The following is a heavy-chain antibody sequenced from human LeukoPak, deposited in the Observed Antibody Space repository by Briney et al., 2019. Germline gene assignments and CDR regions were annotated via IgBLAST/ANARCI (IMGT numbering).Heavy chain of an antibody. J-gene: IGHJ5*02. CDR1: GGSISTENYD. V-gene: IGHV4-39*01. Sequence: SETLSLTCTVSGGSISTENYDWGWIRQPPGKGLEWIGNIYYTGSTNYNPSLKGRVTIPVDTLENQFSLRLTSVTPTDTAVYYCVVAGAMHHWSQGPLVTVP. CDR3: VVAGAMHH. CDR2: IYYTGST. D-gene: IGHD7-27*01.